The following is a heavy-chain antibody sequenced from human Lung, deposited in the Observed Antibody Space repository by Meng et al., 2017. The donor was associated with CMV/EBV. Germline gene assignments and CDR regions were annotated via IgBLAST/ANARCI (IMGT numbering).Heavy chain of an antibody. V-gene: IGHV3-15*01. J-gene: IGHJ6*02. Sequence: GESXKISCAASGFTFSNAWMSWVRQAPGKGLEWVGRIKSKTGGGTTDYAAPVKGRFTISRDDSKNTLYLQMNSLKTEDTAVYYSASPWPGQLVVGYYYYGIDFWXQGTTVTVSS. D-gene: IGHD6-6*01. CDR1: GFTFSNAW. CDR2: IKSKTGGGTT. CDR3: ASPWPGQLVVGYYYYGIDF.